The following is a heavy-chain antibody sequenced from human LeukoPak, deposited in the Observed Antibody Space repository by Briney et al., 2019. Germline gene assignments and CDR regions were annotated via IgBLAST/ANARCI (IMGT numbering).Heavy chain of an antibody. CDR3: ARHYQAYCGGDCYSGQHNWFDP. Sequence: PSETLSLTCTVSGGSISSYYWSWIRQPPGKGLEWIGYIYTSGSTNYNPSLKSRVTISVDTSKNQFSLKLSSVTAADTAVYYCARHYQAYCGGDCYSGQHNWFDPWGQGTLVTVSS. D-gene: IGHD2-21*02. J-gene: IGHJ5*02. CDR1: GGSISSYY. CDR2: IYTSGST. V-gene: IGHV4-4*09.